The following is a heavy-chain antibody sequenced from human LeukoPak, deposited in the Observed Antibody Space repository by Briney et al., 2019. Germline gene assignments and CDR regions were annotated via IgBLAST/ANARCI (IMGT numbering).Heavy chain of an antibody. CDR2: ISSGGNT. D-gene: IGHD2-15*01. V-gene: IGHV3-53*01. CDR3: ARDRGSDDPIDY. CDR1: GFTVSSSY. J-gene: IGHJ4*02. Sequence: GGSLRLSCAASGFTVSSSYMSWVRQAPGKGLEWVSFISSGGNTHYADSVKGRFTISRDNSKNTLYLQMNSLRAEDTAVYYCARDRGSDDPIDYWGQGTPVTVSA.